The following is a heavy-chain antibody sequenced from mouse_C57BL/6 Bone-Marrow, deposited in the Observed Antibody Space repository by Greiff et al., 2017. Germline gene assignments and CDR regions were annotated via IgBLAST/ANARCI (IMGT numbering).Heavy chain of an antibody. CDR3: ASSWDLITTLGYFDV. Sequence: VKLQESGAELARPGASVKLSCKASGYTFTSYGISWVQQRTGQGLEWIGEIFTRSGNTYYNEKLKGKATLTADKSYSTVYMELRSLTSEDSAVYFCASSWDLITTLGYFDVWGTGTTVTVSS. J-gene: IGHJ1*03. D-gene: IGHD1-1*01. CDR2: IFTRSGNT. CDR1: GYTFTSYG. V-gene: IGHV1-81*01.